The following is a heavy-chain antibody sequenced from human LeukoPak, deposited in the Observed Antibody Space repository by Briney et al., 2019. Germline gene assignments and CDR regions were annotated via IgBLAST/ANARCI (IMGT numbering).Heavy chain of an antibody. D-gene: IGHD2-21*02. CDR3: AREGSYCVGGDCYSFDF. V-gene: IGHV1-2*02. CDR1: GYRFISND. J-gene: IGHJ4*02. CDR2: MHPGNGNT. Sequence: ASVKVSCKASGYRFISNDIQWVRQAPGLGPEWMGWMHPGNGNTRYAEKFQGRVTMTRDTPINTAYMDLSSLRSDDTAVYYCAREGSYCVGGDCYSFDFWGQGTLITVSS.